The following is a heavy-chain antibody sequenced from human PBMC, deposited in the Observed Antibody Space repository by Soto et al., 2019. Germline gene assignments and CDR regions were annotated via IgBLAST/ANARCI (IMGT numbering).Heavy chain of an antibody. D-gene: IGHD3-22*01. V-gene: IGHV4-4*02. CDR3: ARDDSSGLDC. CDR2: IYHTGST. J-gene: IGHJ4*02. CDR1: SGSITTTNW. Sequence: SETLSLTCAVSSGSITTTNWWNWVCQPPGKGLEWIGEIYHTGSTNYNPSLKSRVTISVDKSKNQFSLKLSSVTAADTAVYYCARDDSSGLDCWGQGTLVTVSS.